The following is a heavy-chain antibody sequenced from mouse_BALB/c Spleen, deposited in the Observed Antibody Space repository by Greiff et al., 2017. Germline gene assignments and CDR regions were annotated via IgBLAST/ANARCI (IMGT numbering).Heavy chain of an antibody. Sequence: VQLQQSGAELVKPGASVKLSCTASGFNIKDTYMHWVKQRPEQGLEWIGRIDPANGNTTYDPKFQGKATITADTSSNTAYLQLSSLTSEDTAVYYCARGLLRLRYYYAMDYWGQGTSVTVSS. CDR1: GFNIKDTY. CDR2: IDPANGNT. CDR3: ARGLLRLRYYYAMDY. J-gene: IGHJ4*01. V-gene: IGHV14-3*02. D-gene: IGHD1-2*01.